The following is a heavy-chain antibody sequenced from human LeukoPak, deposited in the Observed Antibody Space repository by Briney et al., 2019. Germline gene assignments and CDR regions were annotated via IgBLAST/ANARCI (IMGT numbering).Heavy chain of an antibody. D-gene: IGHD6-13*01. CDR2: ISSSSSTT. J-gene: IGHJ1*01. CDR3: ARVDIPAAHQKYFQH. CDR1: GFTFSSYS. V-gene: IGHV3-48*01. Sequence: PGGSLRLSCAASGFTFSSYSMNWVRQAPGKGLEWVSYISSSSSTTYYADSEKRRFTISRDNAKNSLYLQMNSLRAEDTAVYYCARVDIPAAHQKYFQHWGQGTLVTVSS.